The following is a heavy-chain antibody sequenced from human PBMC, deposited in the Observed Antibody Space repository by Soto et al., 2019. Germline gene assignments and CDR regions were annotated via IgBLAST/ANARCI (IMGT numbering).Heavy chain of an antibody. CDR3: TGEVASGY. V-gene: IGHV3-30*03. D-gene: IGHD2-8*02. CDR2: ISRDGGTK. J-gene: IGHJ4*02. CDR1: GFTVSSYG. Sequence: QVQLVESVGGVVQPGRSLRLSCAASGFTVSSYGMHWVRQAPGKGLEWVAVISRDGGTKYYADSVKGRFTIANDNSRNTLFLDMNSLRVADMAVYYCTGEVASGYWGQGTLVTVAS.